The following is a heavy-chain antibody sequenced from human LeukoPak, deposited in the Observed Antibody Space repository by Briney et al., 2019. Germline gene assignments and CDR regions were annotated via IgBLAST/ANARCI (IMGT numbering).Heavy chain of an antibody. V-gene: IGHV3-30*18. CDR3: AKERTPRHSDGWPLDY. J-gene: IGHJ4*02. D-gene: IGHD6-19*01. CDR2: ISYDGRVQ. CDR1: GFTFNKYG. Sequence: GGSLRLSCAASGFTFNKYGMHWVRQAPGKGLEWVAVISYDGRVQYYADSVKGRFTISRDNSKSTLYLQMNSLTAEDTAVYYCAKERTPRHSDGWPLDYWGQGTLVTVSS.